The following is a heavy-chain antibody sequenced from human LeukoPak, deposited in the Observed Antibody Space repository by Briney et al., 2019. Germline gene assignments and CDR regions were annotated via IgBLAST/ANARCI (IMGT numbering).Heavy chain of an antibody. V-gene: IGHV4-31*03. CDR1: GGSISSGGYY. CDR2: IYYSGRT. CDR3: ARAPVGPVREVTLPWFDS. J-gene: IGHJ5*01. Sequence: SEPLSLTCTVSGGSISSGGYYWRWIRQHPGKGLEWIGSIYYSGRTPYHPSLKSRVTISVEKPKIQFSLKLSSVTAADTAVYYCARAPVGPVREVTLPWFDSWGQGTLVTVSS. D-gene: IGHD3-10*01.